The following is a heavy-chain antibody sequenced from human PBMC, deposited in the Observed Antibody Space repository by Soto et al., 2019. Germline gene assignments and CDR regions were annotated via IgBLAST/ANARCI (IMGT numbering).Heavy chain of an antibody. CDR1: GYTFTSYG. Sequence: QVQLVQSGAEVEKPGASVKVSCKASGYTFTSYGISWVRQAPGQGLEWMGWVSAYNGNTDDAQKLQGRVTMTTDTSTNTAYMELRSLTPDDTAVYYCARRGATSWTTDYWGQGTLVTVSS. CDR3: ARRGATSWTTDY. V-gene: IGHV1-18*01. J-gene: IGHJ4*02. D-gene: IGHD2-2*01. CDR2: VSAYNGNT.